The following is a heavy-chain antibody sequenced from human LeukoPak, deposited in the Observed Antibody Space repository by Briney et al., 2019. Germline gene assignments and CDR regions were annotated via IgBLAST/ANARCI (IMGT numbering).Heavy chain of an antibody. D-gene: IGHD3-9*01. Sequence: RPGRSLRLSRAASGFTFSSYAMHWVRQAPGKGLEWVAVITYDGSNTYYADSVKGRFTISRDNSKNTLYLQLNSLRAEDTAVYYRAREKVFSPSIVDYWGQGALVTVSS. CDR2: ITYDGSNT. J-gene: IGHJ4*02. V-gene: IGHV3-30-3*01. CDR3: AREKVFSPSIVDY. CDR1: GFTFSSYA.